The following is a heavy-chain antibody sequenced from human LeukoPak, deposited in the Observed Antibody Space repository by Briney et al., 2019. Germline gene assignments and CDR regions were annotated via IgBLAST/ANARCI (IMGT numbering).Heavy chain of an antibody. CDR2: IFYTGNA. D-gene: IGHD2-15*01. Sequence: SETLSLTCTVTGGSISGYHWNWIRQSPGKGLEWIANIFYTGNADYNPSLKSRVTISVDTSKNEVSLILSSVTAADTAVYYCARKTYCSGGRCYGENWFDPWGQGTLVTVSS. J-gene: IGHJ5*02. CDR1: GGSISGYH. CDR3: ARKTYCSGGRCYGENWFDP. V-gene: IGHV4-59*08.